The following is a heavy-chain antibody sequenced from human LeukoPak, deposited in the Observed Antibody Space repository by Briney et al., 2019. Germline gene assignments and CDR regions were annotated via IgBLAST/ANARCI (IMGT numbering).Heavy chain of an antibody. CDR1: GYTFTGYG. D-gene: IGHD3-22*01. J-gene: IGHJ4*02. V-gene: IGHV1-18*01. CDR3: ARDLRPGLDYYDSSGYGGDY. CDR2: ISASNGNT. Sequence: VASVKVSCKTSGYTFTGYGINWVRQAPGQGLEWMGWISASNGNTNYAQKLQGRVTMTTDTSTSTAYMELRSLRSDDTAVYFCARDLRPGLDYYDSSGYGGDYWGQGTLVTVSS.